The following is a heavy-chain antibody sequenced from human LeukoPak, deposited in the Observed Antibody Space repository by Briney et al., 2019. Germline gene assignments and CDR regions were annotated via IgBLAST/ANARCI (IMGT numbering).Heavy chain of an antibody. CDR2: ISGSGGST. V-gene: IGHV3-23*01. J-gene: IGHJ4*02. Sequence: GGSLRLSCAASGFTFSSYAMSWVRQAPGKGLEWVSAISGSGGSTYYADSVKGRFTISRDNSKNTLYLQMNSLRAEDTAVYYFAKNVLLWFGIDYWGQGTLVTVSS. CDR3: AKNVLLWFGIDY. D-gene: IGHD3-10*01. CDR1: GFTFSSYA.